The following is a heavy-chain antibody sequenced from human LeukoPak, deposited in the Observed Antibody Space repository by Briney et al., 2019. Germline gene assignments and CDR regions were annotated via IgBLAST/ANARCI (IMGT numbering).Heavy chain of an antibody. D-gene: IGHD2-2*01. CDR3: ARDPVPVSSHAFDI. CDR1: GGSISSYY. CDR2: IYYSGST. V-gene: IGHV4-30-4*08. J-gene: IGHJ3*02. Sequence: SETLSLTCTVSGGSISSYYWSWIRQPPGKGLEWIGYIYYSGSTYYNPSLKSRVTISVDTSKNQFSLKLSSVTAADTAVYYCARDPVPVSSHAFDIWGQGTMVTVSS.